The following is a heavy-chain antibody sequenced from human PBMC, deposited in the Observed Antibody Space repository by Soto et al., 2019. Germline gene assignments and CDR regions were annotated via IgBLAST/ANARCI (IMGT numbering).Heavy chain of an antibody. Sequence: KTSETLSLTCTVSGGSISSYYWSWIRQPPGKGLEWIGYIYYSGSTNYNPSLKSRVTISVDTSKNQFSLKLSSVTAADTAVYYCARTGLRPNRGGMVRGYPPHYYYYGMDVWGQGTTVTVSS. V-gene: IGHV4-59*01. CDR3: ARTGLRPNRGGMVRGYPPHYYYYGMDV. J-gene: IGHJ6*02. D-gene: IGHD3-10*01. CDR1: GGSISSYY. CDR2: IYYSGST.